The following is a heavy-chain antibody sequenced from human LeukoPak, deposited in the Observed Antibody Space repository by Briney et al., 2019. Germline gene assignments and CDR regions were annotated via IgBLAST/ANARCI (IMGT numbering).Heavy chain of an antibody. V-gene: IGHV4-59*01. Sequence: PSETLSLTCTVSGGSISSYYWSWIRQPPGKGLEWIGYIYYSGSTNYNPSLKSRVTISVDTSKNQFSLKLGSVTDADTAVYYCASTDRIKDAFDIWGQGTMVTVSS. D-gene: IGHD1-14*01. CDR2: IYYSGST. CDR1: GGSISSYY. J-gene: IGHJ3*02. CDR3: ASTDRIKDAFDI.